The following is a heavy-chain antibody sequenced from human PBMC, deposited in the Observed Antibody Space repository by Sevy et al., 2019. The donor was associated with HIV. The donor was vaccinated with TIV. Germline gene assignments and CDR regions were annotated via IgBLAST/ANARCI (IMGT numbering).Heavy chain of an antibody. CDR2: ISYDGTNK. V-gene: IGHV3-30*18. CDR3: AKAQSSSRKDYYAMDV. J-gene: IGHJ6*02. CDR1: GFDFSGYG. Sequence: GGSLRLSCAASGFDFSGYGMHWVRQAPGKGLEWVAIISYDGTNKYYAESVKGRFTVARDNSKNTVSLQMSSLRPDDTDVYFCAKAQSSSRKDYYAMDVWGQGTTVTVSS. D-gene: IGHD6-13*01.